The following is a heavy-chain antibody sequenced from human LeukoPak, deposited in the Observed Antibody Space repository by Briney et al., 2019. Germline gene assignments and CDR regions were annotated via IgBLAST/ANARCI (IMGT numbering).Heavy chain of an antibody. CDR3: ARLYDPWLVFDY. CDR1: GGSISSGGYY. J-gene: IGHJ4*02. D-gene: IGHD6-19*01. V-gene: IGHV4-31*03. Sequence: MASETLSLTCTVSGGSISSGGYYWSWIRQHPGKGLEWIGYIYYSGSTYYNPSLKSRVTISVDTSKNQFSLKLSSVTAADTAVYYCARLYDPWLVFDYWGQGTLVTVSS. CDR2: IYYSGST.